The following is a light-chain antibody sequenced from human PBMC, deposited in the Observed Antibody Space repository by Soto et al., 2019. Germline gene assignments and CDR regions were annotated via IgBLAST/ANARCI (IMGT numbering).Light chain of an antibody. CDR3: QQYNNWPFT. J-gene: IGKJ3*01. Sequence: EIVMTQSPATLSVSPGERATLSCRASQSISSNLAWYQQKPGQTPRLLIYVSSTRATGTPATFSGSGSGTEFPLTISSLQSEDFAVYCCQQYNNWPFTFGPATKVDIK. V-gene: IGKV3-15*01. CDR2: VSS. CDR1: QSISSN.